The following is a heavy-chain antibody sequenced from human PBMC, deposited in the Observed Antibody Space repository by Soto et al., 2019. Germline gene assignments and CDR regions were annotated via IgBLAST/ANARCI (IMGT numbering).Heavy chain of an antibody. J-gene: IGHJ4*02. D-gene: IGHD3-3*01. CDR1: GFTFSSYG. Sequence: GGSLRLSCAASGFTFSSYGMHWVRQAPGKGLEWVAVIWYDGSNKYYADSVKGRFTISRDNSKNTLYLQMNSLRAEDTAVYYCARVPRFLDYFDYWGQGTLVTVSS. V-gene: IGHV3-33*01. CDR3: ARVPRFLDYFDY. CDR2: IWYDGSNK.